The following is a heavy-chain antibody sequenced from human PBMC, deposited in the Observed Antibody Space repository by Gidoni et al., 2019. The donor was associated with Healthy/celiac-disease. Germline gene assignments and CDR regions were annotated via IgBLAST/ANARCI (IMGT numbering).Heavy chain of an antibody. D-gene: IGHD6-19*01. Sequence: EVQLVESGGGLVQPGGSLRLSCAASGFTFSSYWMHWVRQAPGKGLVWVSRINSDGRSTSYADSGKGGFTISRDNAKNTLYLQMNSLRAEDTAVYYCARVQYSSGRGFDYWGQGTLVTVSS. CDR2: INSDGRST. J-gene: IGHJ4*02. CDR3: ARVQYSSGRGFDY. CDR1: GFTFSSYW. V-gene: IGHV3-74*01.